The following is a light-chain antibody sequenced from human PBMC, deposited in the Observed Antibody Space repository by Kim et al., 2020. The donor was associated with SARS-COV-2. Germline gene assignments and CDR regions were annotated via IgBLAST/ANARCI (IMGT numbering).Light chain of an antibody. V-gene: IGKV3-20*01. J-gene: IGKJ1*01. CDR1: QSVSTSS. Sequence: IGLTQSPGTLSLSLGERATLSCRASQSVSTSSFAWYQQKPGLAPRLLIYGASSRATGIPDRFSGSGSGTDFTLTISRLEPEDSAVYYCQQYDRSPPTWTFGQGTKVDIK. CDR2: GAS. CDR3: QQYDRSPPTWT.